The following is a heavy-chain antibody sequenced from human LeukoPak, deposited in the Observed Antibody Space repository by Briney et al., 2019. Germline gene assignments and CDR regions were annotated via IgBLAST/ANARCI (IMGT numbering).Heavy chain of an antibody. D-gene: IGHD1-26*01. CDR2: ISGSGYYS. Sequence: GGSLRLSCAASGFTFSDYYMSWIRQAPGKGLEWVSVISGSGYYSYYADSVKGRFTVSRDNSKTTLYLQMNSLRADDTAVYYCAKGGPTGSNYFDFWGQGTLVTVSS. CDR1: GFTFSDYY. V-gene: IGHV3-23*01. CDR3: AKGGPTGSNYFDF. J-gene: IGHJ4*02.